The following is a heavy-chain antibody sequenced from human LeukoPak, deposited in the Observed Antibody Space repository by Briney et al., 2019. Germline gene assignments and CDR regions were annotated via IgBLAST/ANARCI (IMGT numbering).Heavy chain of an antibody. D-gene: IGHD3-22*01. CDR1: GFTFSSYS. J-gene: IGHJ3*01. CDR2: VTGSSSHI. CDR3: ARADPVVVITLGLEAFDL. Sequence: PGGPLRLSCAASGFTFSSYSMNWVRQAPGKGLEWVSSVTGSSSHIYYADSVKGRFTISRDNSTNTLYLQMSNLTADDTAVYYCARADPVVVITLGLEAFDLWGPGTLVIVSS. V-gene: IGHV3-21*01.